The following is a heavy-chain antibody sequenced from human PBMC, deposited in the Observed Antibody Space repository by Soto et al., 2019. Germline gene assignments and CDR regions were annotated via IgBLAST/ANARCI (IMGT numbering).Heavy chain of an antibody. CDR1: GFSLSTSGVG. J-gene: IGHJ4*02. CDR3: SHRRRGSYFAY. Sequence: QITLKESGPTLVKPTQTLTLTCTFSGFSLSTSGVGVGWIRQPPGKALEWLALIYWDDDKRYSPSLKSRPTITKDTTKNQVVLTMTNMDPVDTATYYCSHRRRGSYFAYWGQGTLVTVSS. V-gene: IGHV2-5*02. CDR2: IYWDDDK. D-gene: IGHD3-16*01.